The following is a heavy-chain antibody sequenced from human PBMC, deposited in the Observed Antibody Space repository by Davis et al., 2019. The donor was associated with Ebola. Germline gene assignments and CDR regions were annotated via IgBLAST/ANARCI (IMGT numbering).Heavy chain of an antibody. CDR3: ARERGEQWLVTMRGMDV. V-gene: IGHV1-2*02. D-gene: IGHD6-19*01. Sequence: ASVKVSCKASGYTFTGYYMHWVRQAPGQGLEWMGWINPNSGGTNYAQKFQGRVTMTRDTSISTAYMELSRLRSDDTAVYYCARERGEQWLVTMRGMDVWGQGTTVTVSS. J-gene: IGHJ6*02. CDR1: GYTFTGYY. CDR2: INPNSGGT.